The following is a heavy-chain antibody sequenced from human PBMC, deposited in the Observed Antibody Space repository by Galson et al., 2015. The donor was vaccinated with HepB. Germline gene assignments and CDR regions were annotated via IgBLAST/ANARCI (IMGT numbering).Heavy chain of an antibody. CDR3: ARGQIAAAL. D-gene: IGHD6-13*01. J-gene: IGHJ4*02. V-gene: IGHV3-7*03. CDR1: GFTFNTYW. CDR2: IKEDGNVK. Sequence: SLRLSCAASGFTFNTYWMSWVRQAPGKGLEWVANIKEDGNVKYYVDSVKGRLTISRDNAKNSVFLQMNSLRVEDTAVYYCARGQIAAALWGQGTLVTVSS.